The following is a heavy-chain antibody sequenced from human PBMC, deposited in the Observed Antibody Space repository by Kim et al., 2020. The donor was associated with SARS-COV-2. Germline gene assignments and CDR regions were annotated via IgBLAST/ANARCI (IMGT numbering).Heavy chain of an antibody. V-gene: IGHV3-43*01. Sequence: GGSLRLSCAASGFTFDDYTMHWVRQAPGKGLEWVSLISWDGGSTYYADSVKGRFTISRDNSKNSLYLQMNSLRTEDTALYYCAKDGGGPGYCSGGSCYSFNWFNPWCQGTLVTVST. CDR2: ISWDGGST. CDR3: AKDGGGPGYCSGGSCYSFNWFNP. J-gene: IGHJ5*02. CDR1: GFTFDDYT. D-gene: IGHD2-15*01.